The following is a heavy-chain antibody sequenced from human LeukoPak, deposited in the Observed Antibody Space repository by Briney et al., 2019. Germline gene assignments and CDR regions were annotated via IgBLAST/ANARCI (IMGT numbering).Heavy chain of an antibody. J-gene: IGHJ3*02. CDR3: ARKVGATDNAFDI. Sequence: VGSLRLSCAASGFTFSSYAMSWVRQAPGKGLEWVSGISGSGGGTYYADSVKGRFTISRDNSKNKLYLQMNSLRAEDTAVYYCARKVGATDNAFDIWGQGTMVTVSS. V-gene: IGHV3-23*01. D-gene: IGHD1-26*01. CDR2: ISGSGGGT. CDR1: GFTFSSYA.